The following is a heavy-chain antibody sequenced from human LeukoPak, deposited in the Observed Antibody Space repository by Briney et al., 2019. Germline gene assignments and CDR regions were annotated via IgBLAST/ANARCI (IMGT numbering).Heavy chain of an antibody. V-gene: IGHV4-38-2*01. CDR2: MYHSGST. CDR3: ARLGDTAMASYFDY. J-gene: IGHJ4*02. Sequence: PSETLSLTCAVSGYSISSGYYWGWIRQPPGKGLEWIGSMYHSGSTYYNPSPRSRVTISVDTSKKQFSLKLSSVTAADTAVYYCARLGDTAMASYFDYWGQGTLVTVSS. CDR1: GYSISSGYY. D-gene: IGHD5-18*01.